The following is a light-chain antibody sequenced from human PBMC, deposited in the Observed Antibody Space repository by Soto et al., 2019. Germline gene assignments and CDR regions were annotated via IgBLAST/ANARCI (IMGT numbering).Light chain of an antibody. Sequence: QTVLTQAPSVSGAPGQRVTISCTGSSSNIGAGYDVHWYQQLPGTAPKVLIYGNNNRPSGVPERFSGSKSATSASLAITGLQAEDEADYYCGAWDDSLNVYVFGSGTKVTVL. CDR3: GAWDDSLNVYV. J-gene: IGLJ1*01. CDR1: SSNIGAGYD. V-gene: IGLV1-40*01. CDR2: GNN.